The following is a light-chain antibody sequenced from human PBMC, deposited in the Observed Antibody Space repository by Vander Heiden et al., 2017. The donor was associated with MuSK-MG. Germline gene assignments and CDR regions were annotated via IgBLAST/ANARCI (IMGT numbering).Light chain of an antibody. J-gene: IGLJ1*01. V-gene: IGLV2-8*01. CDR2: AVT. CDR1: SSDVGGYNF. Sequence: QSALTQTPSASGSPGQSVTISCTGTSSDVGGYNFVSWYQQHPGKAPKLIIYAVTKRPSGVPDRFSGSKSGNTASLTVSGLQAEDEADYYCSSYAGSNNLGIFGTGTKVTVL. CDR3: SSYAGSNNLGI.